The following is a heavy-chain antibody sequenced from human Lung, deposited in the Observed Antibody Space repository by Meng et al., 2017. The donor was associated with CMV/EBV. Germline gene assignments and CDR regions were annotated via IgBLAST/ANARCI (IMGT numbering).Heavy chain of an antibody. CDR1: GYTFSGHY. D-gene: IGHD3-10*01. CDR3: SRGATVLRDAVDG. J-gene: IGHJ3*01. V-gene: IGHV1-2*02. CDR2: INPDSGGT. Sequence: ASVKVSCKASGYTFSGHYIHLVRQAPGQGLEWMGWINPDSGGTMYSQKFQCRVTMTRDTSINTAYMELSRLRSDDTAVYYCSRGATVLRDAVDGWGQGTMVTVSS.